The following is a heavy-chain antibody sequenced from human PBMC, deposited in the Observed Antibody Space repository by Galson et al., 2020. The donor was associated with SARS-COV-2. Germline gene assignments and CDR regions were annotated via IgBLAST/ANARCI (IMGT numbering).Heavy chain of an antibody. CDR2: FDPEDGET. CDR1: GYTLTELS. J-gene: IGHJ5*02. CDR3: ATTTPITMTGWFDP. Sequence: ASVKVSCQVSGYTLTELSMHWVRQAPGKGLEWMGGFDPEDGETIYAQKFQGRVTMTEDTSTDTAYMELSSLRSEDTAVYYCATTTPITMTGWFDPWGQGTLVTVSS. V-gene: IGHV1-24*01. D-gene: IGHD3-22*01.